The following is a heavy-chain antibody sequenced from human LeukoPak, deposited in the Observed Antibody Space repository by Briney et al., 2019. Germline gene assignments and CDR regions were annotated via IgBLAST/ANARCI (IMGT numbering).Heavy chain of an antibody. CDR3: ASITFSSSSGDYFDY. CDR1: GGSISSYY. D-gene: IGHD6-6*01. J-gene: IGHJ4*02. Sequence: SETLSLTCTVSGGSISSYYWSWIRQPPGKGLEWIGYIYYSGSTNYNPSLKSRVTISVDTSKNQLSLELSSVTAADTAVYYCASITFSSSSGDYFDYWGQGTLVTVSS. V-gene: IGHV4-59*01. CDR2: IYYSGST.